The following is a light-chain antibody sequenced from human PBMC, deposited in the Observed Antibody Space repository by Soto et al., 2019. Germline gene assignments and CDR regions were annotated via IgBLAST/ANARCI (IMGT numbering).Light chain of an antibody. CDR2: DAS. V-gene: IGKV3-11*01. CDR3: QQRSNWPLT. J-gene: IGKJ4*01. Sequence: EIVLTQSPATLSLSPGERATLSCRASQSVSSYLAWYQQKPGQAPRLLIYDASNRATGIPARFSDSGCGTDFTLTISSLEPEDFAVYYCQQRSNWPLTFGGGTKVEIK. CDR1: QSVSSY.